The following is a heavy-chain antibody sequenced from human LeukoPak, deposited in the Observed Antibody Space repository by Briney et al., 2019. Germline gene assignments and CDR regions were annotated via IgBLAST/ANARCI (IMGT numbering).Heavy chain of an antibody. D-gene: IGHD1-1*01. V-gene: IGHV1-2*02. CDR2: INPNSGVT. Sequence: PLRVSSKSSGYSFTGCYILCLRQTPGQGLEWIGWINPNSGVTRYPQKFQDRVTLTRDTSMNTAYMELRRLTSDDTAIYYCARSHCTTSSCDTTYFQFWGQGTPITVSS. CDR3: ARSHCTTSSCDTTYFQF. J-gene: IGHJ4*02. CDR1: GYSFTGCY.